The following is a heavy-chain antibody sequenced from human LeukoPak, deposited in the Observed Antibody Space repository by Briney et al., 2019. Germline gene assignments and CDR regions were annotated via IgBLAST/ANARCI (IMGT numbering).Heavy chain of an antibody. CDR2: ISAYNGNT. CDR1: GYTFTSYG. J-gene: IGHJ4*02. Sequence: GASVKVSCKASGYTFTSYGISWVRQAPGQGLEWMGWISAYNGNTNYAQKLQGRVTMTTDTSTITAYMELRSLRSDDTAVYYCARDVVVPAAIPSPFDYWGQGTLVTVSS. V-gene: IGHV1-18*01. CDR3: ARDVVVPAAIPSPFDY. D-gene: IGHD2-2*02.